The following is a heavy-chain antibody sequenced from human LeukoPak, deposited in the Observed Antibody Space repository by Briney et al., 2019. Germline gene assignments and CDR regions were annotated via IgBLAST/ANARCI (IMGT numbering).Heavy chain of an antibody. Sequence: GSLRLSCAASGFTVSSNYMSWVRQAPGKGLEWVSVIYSGGSTYYADSVKGRFTISRDNAKNSLYLQMNSLRAEDTAVYYCARSPLRGSRYFDYWGQGTLVTVSS. CDR1: GFTVSSNY. CDR2: IYSGGST. V-gene: IGHV3-53*01. J-gene: IGHJ4*02. D-gene: IGHD6-6*01. CDR3: ARSPLRGSRYFDY.